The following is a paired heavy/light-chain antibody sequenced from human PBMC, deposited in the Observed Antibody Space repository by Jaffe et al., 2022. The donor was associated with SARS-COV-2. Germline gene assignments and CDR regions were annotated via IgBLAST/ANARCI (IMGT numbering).Light chain of an antibody. CDR3: GAWDNSLSAWV. Sequence: QSVLTQPPSVSAAPGQRVTISCSGSSSNIGTKDVSWYQQLPGTAPKLLIYDNNERPSGIPDRFSGSKSGTSATLGITGLQTGDEADYYCGAWDNSLSAWVFGGGTKLTVL. J-gene: IGLJ3*02. V-gene: IGLV1-51*01. CDR2: DNN. CDR1: SSNIGTKD.
Heavy chain of an antibody. V-gene: IGHV4-59*08. D-gene: IGHD6-6*01. CDR2: VYYDGST. CDR1: GGSISSSY. J-gene: IGHJ6*02. CDR3: ASWSRGRPFYYGMDV. Sequence: QVHLQESGPGLAKPSETLSLTCAVSGGSISSSYWSWIRQPPGRGLEWIGYVYYDGSTNYNPSLRSRVTISVDTSKNQFSLTLSSVTAADTAVYYCASWSRGRPFYYGMDVWGQGTTVTVSS.